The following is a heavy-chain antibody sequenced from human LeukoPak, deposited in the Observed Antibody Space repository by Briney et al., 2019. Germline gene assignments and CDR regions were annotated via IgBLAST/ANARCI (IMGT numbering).Heavy chain of an antibody. CDR1: GFAFRNFG. V-gene: IGHV3-33*01. CDR3: ATILYGSGSYYPDY. Sequence: GGSLRLSCAASGFAFRNFGMHWVRQAPGKGLEWVAVIWYDGSKKYYADSVKGRFTISRDNSKNTLYLQMNSLRAEDTAVYYCATILYGSGSYYPDYWGQGTLVTVSS. CDR2: IWYDGSKK. J-gene: IGHJ4*02. D-gene: IGHD3-10*01.